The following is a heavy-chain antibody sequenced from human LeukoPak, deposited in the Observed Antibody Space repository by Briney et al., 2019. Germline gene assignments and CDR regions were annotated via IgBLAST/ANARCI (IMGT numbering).Heavy chain of an antibody. D-gene: IGHD3-22*01. CDR2: IIPIFGTA. CDR1: GGTFSSYA. J-gene: IGHJ4*02. CDR3: ARDAYDSSGYYPYYFDY. Sequence: SVKVSCKASGGTFSSYAISWVRQAPGQVLEWMGGIIPIFGTANYAQKFQGRVTITTDESTSTAYMELSSLRSEDTAVYYCARDAYDSSGYYPYYFDYWGQGTLVTVSS. V-gene: IGHV1-69*05.